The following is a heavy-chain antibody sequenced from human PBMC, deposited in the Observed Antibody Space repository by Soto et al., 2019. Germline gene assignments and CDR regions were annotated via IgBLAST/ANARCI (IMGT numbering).Heavy chain of an antibody. CDR3: ARDVRSRRYDL. CDR2: IWYDGSNK. D-gene: IGHD3-10*02. CDR1: GFTFRNYG. Sequence: QVQLVESGGGVVQPGRSLRLSCAASGFTFRNYGMHWVRQAPGKRLEWLAVIWYDGSNKYYADSVKGRFTISRDNSKKPLYLEMNSLRDEDTAVYCCARDVRSRRYDLWGQGTLVIVSS. J-gene: IGHJ5*02. V-gene: IGHV3-33*01.